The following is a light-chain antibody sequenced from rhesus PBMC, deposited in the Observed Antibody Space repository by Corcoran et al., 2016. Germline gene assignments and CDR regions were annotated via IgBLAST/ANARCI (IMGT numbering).Light chain of an antibody. V-gene: IGKV1-74*01. CDR2: KAT. J-gene: IGKJ2*01. CDR1: ENVNNY. CDR3: PHGYGTPYS. Sequence: DIQMTQSPSSLSASVGDRVTFTCRACENVNNYLNWYQQKPGKAPKLLLYKATTLQSGVPSRFSGNGSGTDYTFTISSLQPEDVANYYCPHGYGTPYSFGQGTKVEIK.